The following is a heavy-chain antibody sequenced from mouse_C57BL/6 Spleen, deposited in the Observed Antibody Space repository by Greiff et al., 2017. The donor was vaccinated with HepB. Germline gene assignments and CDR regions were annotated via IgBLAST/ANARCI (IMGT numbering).Heavy chain of an antibody. J-gene: IGHJ4*01. Sequence: QVQLQQPGAELVKPGASVKLSCKASGYTFTSYWMHWVKQRPGQGLEWIGMIHPNSGSTNYNEKFKSKATLTVDKSSSTAYMQLSSLTSEDSAVYYCARYTSYDYYPYFYAMYYWGQGTSGTVSS. CDR2: IHPNSGST. V-gene: IGHV1-64*01. D-gene: IGHD2-4*01. CDR1: GYTFTSYW. CDR3: ARYTSYDYYPYFYAMYY.